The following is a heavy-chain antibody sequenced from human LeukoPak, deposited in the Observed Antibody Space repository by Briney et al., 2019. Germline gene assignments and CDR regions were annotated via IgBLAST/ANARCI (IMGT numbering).Heavy chain of an antibody. D-gene: IGHD3-22*01. CDR1: GFIVSSNY. V-gene: IGHV3-53*01. CDR2: IYSGGST. J-gene: IGHJ6*02. CDR3: ARDYYDSSGYTYYYYGMDV. Sequence: GGSLRLSCAASGFIVSSNYMSWVRQAPGKGLEWVSVIYSGGSTYYADSVKGRFTISRDNSKNTLYLQMNSLRAEDTAVYYCARDYYDSSGYTYYYYGMDVWGQGTTVTVSS.